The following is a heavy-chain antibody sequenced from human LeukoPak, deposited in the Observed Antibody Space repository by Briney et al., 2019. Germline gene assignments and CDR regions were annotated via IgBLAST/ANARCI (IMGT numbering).Heavy chain of an antibody. CDR2: INPNSGGT. Sequence: ASVKVSCKASGYTFTGYYTHWVRQAPGQGLEWMGWINPNSGGTNYAQKFRGRVTMTRDTSISTAYMELSRLRSDDTAVYYCARSIAARGANDYWGQGTLVTVSS. D-gene: IGHD6-6*01. V-gene: IGHV1-2*02. J-gene: IGHJ4*02. CDR3: ARSIAARGANDY. CDR1: GYTFTGYY.